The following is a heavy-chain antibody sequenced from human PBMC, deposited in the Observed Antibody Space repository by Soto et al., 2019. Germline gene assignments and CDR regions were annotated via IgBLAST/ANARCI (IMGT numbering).Heavy chain of an antibody. J-gene: IGHJ5*02. CDR3: ARVRSLGNWFDP. D-gene: IGHD6-13*01. Sequence: PSETLSLTCTVSGGSINGYYWSWIRQPPGKGLEWIGYLYNSGSTNYNPSLKSRVTISVDTSKNQFSLKLSSVTAADTALYYCARVRSLGNWFDPWGQGTLVTVSS. CDR2: LYNSGST. CDR1: GGSINGYY. V-gene: IGHV4-59*01.